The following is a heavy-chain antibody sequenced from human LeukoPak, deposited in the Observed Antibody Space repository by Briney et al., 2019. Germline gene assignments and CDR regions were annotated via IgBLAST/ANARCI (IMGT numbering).Heavy chain of an antibody. CDR2: INPNSGGT. J-gene: IGHJ6*03. Sequence: ASVKVSCKASGYTFTGYYMHWVRQAPGQGLEWMGWINPNSGGTNYAQKFQGRVTMTRDTSISTAYMELSRLRSDDTAVYYCARARPQGVVIGYYYYYYMDVWGKGTTVTVSS. CDR1: GYTFTGYY. CDR3: ARARPQGVVIGYYYYYYMDV. V-gene: IGHV1-2*02. D-gene: IGHD3-22*01.